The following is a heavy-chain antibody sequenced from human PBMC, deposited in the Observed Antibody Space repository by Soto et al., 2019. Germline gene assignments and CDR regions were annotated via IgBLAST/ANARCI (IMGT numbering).Heavy chain of an antibody. D-gene: IGHD2-15*01. J-gene: IGHJ6*02. Sequence: LRLSCAASGCTFSIFTIHWVRQAPGKGLERVPSVNSDNAYTYHADSVRGRFTISRDNATNTLSLQMNSLRADDTAVYYCARGFCSGGNCYNGLDVWGQGTTVTVSS. CDR3: ARGFCSGGNCYNGLDV. CDR1: GCTFSIFT. CDR2: VNSDNAYT. V-gene: IGHV3-21*01.